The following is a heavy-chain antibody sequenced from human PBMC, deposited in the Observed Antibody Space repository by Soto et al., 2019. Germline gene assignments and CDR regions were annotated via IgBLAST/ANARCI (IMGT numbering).Heavy chain of an antibody. V-gene: IGHV1-69*15. CDR1: GGTFSNYA. CDR2: IIPIFGTT. J-gene: IGHJ5*02. CDR3: AKDGGREGYFGNWFDP. D-gene: IGHD2-15*01. Sequence: QVQLVQSGAELKKPGSSVKVSCKASGGTFSNYAITWVRQAPGQGLEWLGRIIPIFGTTDYAQKFQGRVIITADESTTRAYMELSSLRSDDTAVYYCAKDGGREGYFGNWFDPWGQGTLVTVSS.